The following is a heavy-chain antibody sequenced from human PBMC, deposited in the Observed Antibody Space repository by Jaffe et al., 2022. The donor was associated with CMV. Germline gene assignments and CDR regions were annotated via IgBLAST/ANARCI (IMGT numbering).Heavy chain of an antibody. CDR3: VKERRATRSPYYYGMDV. J-gene: IGHJ6*02. Sequence: QGQLVESGGGVVQPGRSLRLSCAASGFSFASFGMHWVRQAPGKGLEWVAVIWSDGSNQFYGQSTEGRFTISRDNSKNTLYLQIKGLRVGDTAVYYCVKERRATRSPYYYGMDVWGQGTTVIVSS. V-gene: IGHV3-33*06. CDR2: IWSDGSNQ. CDR1: GFSFASFG. D-gene: IGHD3-16*01.